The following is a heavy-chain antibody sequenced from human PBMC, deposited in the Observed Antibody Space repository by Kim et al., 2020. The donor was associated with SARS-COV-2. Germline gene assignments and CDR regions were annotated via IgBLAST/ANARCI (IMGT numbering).Heavy chain of an antibody. CDR1: GFTFSSYG. CDR2: ISYDGSNK. D-gene: IGHD1-1*01. Sequence: GGSLRLSCAASGFTFSSYGMHWVRQAPGKGLEWVAVISYDGSNKYYADSVKGRFTISRDNSKNTLYLQMNSLRAEDTAVYYCAKAELERWGYYYYGMDVWGQGTTVTVSS. V-gene: IGHV3-30*18. J-gene: IGHJ6*02. CDR3: AKAELERWGYYYYGMDV.